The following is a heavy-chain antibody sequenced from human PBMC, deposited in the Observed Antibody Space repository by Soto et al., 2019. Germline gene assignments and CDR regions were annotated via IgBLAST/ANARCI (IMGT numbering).Heavy chain of an antibody. J-gene: IGHJ6*02. Sequence: PSETLSLTCVVSCDSISRGGYSWTWIRQPPGKALEWIGNIYDSGSTSYNPSLKSRVTISVDRSKNQFSLKLTSVTAADTAVYFCARGSSSYYDYGMDVWGQGTTVTVSS. CDR2: IYDSGST. D-gene: IGHD6-6*01. V-gene: IGHV4-30-2*01. CDR3: ARGSSSYYDYGMDV. CDR1: CDSISRGGYS.